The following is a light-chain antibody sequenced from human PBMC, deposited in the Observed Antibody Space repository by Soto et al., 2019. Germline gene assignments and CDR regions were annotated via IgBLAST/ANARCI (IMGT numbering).Light chain of an antibody. CDR1: QSRGSNF. CDR2: ASS. CDR3: QASRISGD. Sequence: LTRWPGTLSLAPGERSTLSFKTSQSRGSNFLAWDQHKPGQAPRLLIYASSNRATGIPDRFSGSACGTDLTFTFNSRVPADLLVYSWQASRISGDIGQGTRLEIK. V-gene: IGKV3-20*01. J-gene: IGKJ5*01.